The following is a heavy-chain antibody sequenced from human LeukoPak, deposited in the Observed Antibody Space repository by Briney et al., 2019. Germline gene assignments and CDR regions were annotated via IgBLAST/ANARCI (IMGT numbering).Heavy chain of an antibody. Sequence: SETLSLTCTVSGGSISSSSYYWGWIRQPPGKGLEWIGEINHSGSTNYNPSLKSRVSISINTSKNQLSLKLSSVTAADTAMYYCARHGLREGYYGSGRRAGWFDPWGQGTLVTVSS. CDR1: GGSISSSSYY. CDR3: ARHGLREGYYGSGRRAGWFDP. CDR2: INHSGST. D-gene: IGHD3-10*01. V-gene: IGHV4-39*01. J-gene: IGHJ5*02.